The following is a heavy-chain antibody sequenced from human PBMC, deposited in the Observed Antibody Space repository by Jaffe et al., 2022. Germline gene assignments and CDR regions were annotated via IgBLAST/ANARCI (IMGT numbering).Heavy chain of an antibody. CDR3: AKALHPYTAMVNYFDY. J-gene: IGHJ4*02. CDR1: GFTFSSYA. Sequence: EVQLLESGGGLVQPGGSLRLSCAASGFTFSSYAMSWVRQAPGKGLEWVSAISGSGGSTYYADSVKGRFTISRDNSKNTLYLQMNSLRAEDTAVYYCAKALHPYTAMVNYFDYWGQGTLVTVSS. CDR2: ISGSGGST. D-gene: IGHD5-18*01. V-gene: IGHV3-23*01.